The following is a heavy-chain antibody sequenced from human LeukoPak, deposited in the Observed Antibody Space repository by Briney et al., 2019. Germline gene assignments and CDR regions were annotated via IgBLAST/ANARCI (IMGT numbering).Heavy chain of an antibody. V-gene: IGHV3-30-3*01. CDR2: ISYDGSNK. CDR3: TRAAYSSSPGY. D-gene: IGHD6-6*01. CDR1: GFTFSSYA. Sequence: GRSLRLSCAASGFTFSSYAMHWVRQAPGKGLEWVAVISYDGSNKYYADSVKGRFTISRDNAKNSLFLQMNSLRAEDTAVYYCTRAAYSSSPGYWGQGTLVTVSS. J-gene: IGHJ4*02.